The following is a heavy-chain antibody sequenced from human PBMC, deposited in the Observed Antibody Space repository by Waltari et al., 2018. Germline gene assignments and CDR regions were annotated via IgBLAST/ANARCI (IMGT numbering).Heavy chain of an antibody. CDR3: ARGGGGDWEWFDP. D-gene: IGHD2-21*02. J-gene: IGHJ5*02. CDR1: GGSISVFY. V-gene: IGHV4-59*01. Sequence: QVQLQESAPSLLQPSETLSLIFTLSGGSISVFYWSWVRQPPGKGLDWIGYIYYTGSTNFNPSLKSRVTMSVDTSKNQFSLKLSSVTAADTAFYYCARGGGGDWEWFDPWGQGTLVTVSS. CDR2: IYYTGST.